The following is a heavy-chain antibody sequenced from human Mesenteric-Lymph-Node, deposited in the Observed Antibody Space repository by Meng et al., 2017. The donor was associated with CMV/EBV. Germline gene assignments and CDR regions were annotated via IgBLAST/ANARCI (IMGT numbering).Heavy chain of an antibody. CDR3: ARGEDIVVVPPYGGYYYYGMDV. CDR1: GFTFSSYS. CDR2: ISSSSSYI. V-gene: IGHV3-21*01. Sequence: GESLKISCAASGFTFSSYSMNWVRQAPGKGLEWVSSISSSSSYIYYADSVKGRFTISRDNAKNSLYLQMNSLRAEDTAVYYCARGEDIVVVPPYGGYYYYGMDVWGQGTTVTVSS. D-gene: IGHD2-2*01. J-gene: IGHJ6*02.